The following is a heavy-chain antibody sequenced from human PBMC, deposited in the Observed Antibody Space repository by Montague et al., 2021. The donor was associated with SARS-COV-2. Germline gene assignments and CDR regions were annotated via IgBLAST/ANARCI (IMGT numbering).Heavy chain of an antibody. CDR1: GFTFSSYG. CDR2: ISDSGGST. Sequence: SLRLSCAASGFTFSSYGMTWVRQAPGKGLEWVSTISDSGGSTYYADSVKGWFTISRDNSKNTLYLQMNSLRAEDTAVYYCANRGVRYFDAQGVWYYFDYWGQGTPVTVSS. D-gene: IGHD3-9*01. CDR3: ANRGVRYFDAQGVWYYFDY. V-gene: IGHV3-23*01. J-gene: IGHJ4*02.